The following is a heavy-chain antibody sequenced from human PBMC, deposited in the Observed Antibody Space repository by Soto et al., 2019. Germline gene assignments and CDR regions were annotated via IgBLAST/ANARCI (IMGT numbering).Heavy chain of an antibody. J-gene: IGHJ6*02. CDR3: ARDRRGADGMDV. CDR2: IIPILGIA. Sequence: QVQLVQSGAEVKKPGSSVKVSCKASGGTFSSYTISWVRQAPGQGLEWMGRIIPILGIANYAQKFQGRVTITADKATSTAYMELSSLRSEDTAVYYCARDRRGADGMDVWGQGTTVTVSS. D-gene: IGHD1-26*01. CDR1: GGTFSSYT. V-gene: IGHV1-69*08.